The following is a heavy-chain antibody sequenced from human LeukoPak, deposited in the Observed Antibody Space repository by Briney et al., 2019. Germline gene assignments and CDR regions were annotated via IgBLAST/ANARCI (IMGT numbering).Heavy chain of an antibody. CDR3: ARSGYFAEYFQH. D-gene: IGHD3-22*01. V-gene: IGHV6-1*01. J-gene: IGHJ1*01. Sequence: SQTLSLTCAISGDSVSSNIAAWNWIRQSPSRGLEWLGRTYYRSKWFNDYAVSVKSRITINPDTSKNQFSLQLNSVTPEDTAVYYCARSGYFAEYFQHWGQGTLLTVSS. CDR1: GDSVSSNIAA. CDR2: TYYRSKWFN.